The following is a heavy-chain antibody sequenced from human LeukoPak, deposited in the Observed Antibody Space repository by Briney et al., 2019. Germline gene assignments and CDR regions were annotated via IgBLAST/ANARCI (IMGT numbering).Heavy chain of an antibody. CDR3: AREWPVRGVITFDY. J-gene: IGHJ4*02. V-gene: IGHV1-18*01. CDR1: GYTFTINS. Sequence: ASVTLSFTGSGYTFTINSISWVRQAPGQGLGWMGWISAYNGNTNYAQKLQGRVTMTTDTATSTAYMELRSLRSDDTAVYYFAREWPVRGVITFDYWGQGTLVTVSS. D-gene: IGHD3-10*01. CDR2: ISAYNGNT.